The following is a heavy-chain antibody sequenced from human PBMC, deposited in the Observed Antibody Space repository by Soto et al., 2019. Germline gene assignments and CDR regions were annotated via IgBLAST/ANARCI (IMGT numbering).Heavy chain of an antibody. J-gene: IGHJ6*02. CDR3: AKDQGDSSGYYIYYYYYGMDV. CDR1: GFTFSSYA. Sequence: PGGSLRLSCAASGFTFSSYAMSWVRQAPGKGLEWVSAISGSGGSTYYADSVKGWFTISRDNSKNTLYLQMNSLRAEDTAVYYCAKDQGDSSGYYIYYYYYGMDVWGQGTTVTVSS. V-gene: IGHV3-23*01. CDR2: ISGSGGST. D-gene: IGHD3-22*01.